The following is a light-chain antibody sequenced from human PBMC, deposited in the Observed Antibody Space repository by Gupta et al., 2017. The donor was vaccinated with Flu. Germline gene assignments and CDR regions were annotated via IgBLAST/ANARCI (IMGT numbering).Light chain of an antibody. CDR3: QQYGSSSWT. Sequence: ERATLSCRASQSVGSFYLAWYQQKPGQAPRLLIFGASSRASGIPDRFSGSGSGRDFTLTISRLEPEDFAVYYCQQYGSSSWTFGQGTKVEI. CDR1: QSVGSFY. CDR2: GAS. J-gene: IGKJ1*01. V-gene: IGKV3-20*01.